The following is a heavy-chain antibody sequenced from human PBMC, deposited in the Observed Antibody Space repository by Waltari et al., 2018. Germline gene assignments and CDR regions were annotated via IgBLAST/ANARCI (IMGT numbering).Heavy chain of an antibody. CDR2: ISSSGSTI. D-gene: IGHD1-26*01. J-gene: IGHJ4*02. CDR3: ARGLVGATYFDY. V-gene: IGHV3-48*03. Sequence: EVQLVESGGGLVQPGGSLRLSCAASGSTFGSYEMNWVSQAPGKGLEWVSYISSSGSTIYYADSVKGRFTISRDNAKNSLYLQMNSLRAEDTAVYYCARGLVGATYFDYWGQGTLVTVSS. CDR1: GSTFGSYE.